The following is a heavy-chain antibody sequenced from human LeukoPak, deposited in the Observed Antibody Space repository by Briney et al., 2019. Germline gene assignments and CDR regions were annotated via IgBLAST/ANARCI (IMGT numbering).Heavy chain of an antibody. D-gene: IGHD3-3*01. Sequence: ASVKVSCTASGYTFTSYDINWVRQATGQGLEWMGWMNPNSGNTGYAQKFQGRVTMTRNTSISTAYMELSSLRSEDTAVYYCARARLETYYDFWSGYYPFGMDVWGQGTTVTVSS. CDR3: ARARLETYYDFWSGYYPFGMDV. V-gene: IGHV1-8*01. CDR1: GYTFTSYD. CDR2: MNPNSGNT. J-gene: IGHJ6*02.